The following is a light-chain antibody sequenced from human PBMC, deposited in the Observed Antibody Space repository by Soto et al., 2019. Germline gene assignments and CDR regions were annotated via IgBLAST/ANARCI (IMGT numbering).Light chain of an antibody. Sequence: EIVLTQSPGTLSLSPGERDTISCRASQSVSSSYLAWYQQKPGQAPRLLIYGASSRATGIPDRFSGSGSGPDFTLTISRVEPEDFAVYYCQQYGSFTFGQGTRLEIK. CDR2: GAS. J-gene: IGKJ5*01. V-gene: IGKV3-20*01. CDR3: QQYGSFT. CDR1: QSVSSSY.